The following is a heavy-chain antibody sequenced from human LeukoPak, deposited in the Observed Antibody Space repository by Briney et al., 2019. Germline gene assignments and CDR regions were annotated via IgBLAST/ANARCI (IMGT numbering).Heavy chain of an antibody. V-gene: IGHV4-38-2*02. CDR2: IYHSGST. J-gene: IGHJ4*02. CDR3: ARGVGLTQGGTYDY. D-gene: IGHD1-14*01. Sequence: PSETLSLTCTVSGYSISSGFYWGWIRQPPGKGLEWIGSIYHSGSTHYNSSLKSRVTISVDTSKNQLSLKLSSVTAADTAVYYCARGVGLTQGGTYDYWGQGTLVTVSS. CDR1: GYSISSGFY.